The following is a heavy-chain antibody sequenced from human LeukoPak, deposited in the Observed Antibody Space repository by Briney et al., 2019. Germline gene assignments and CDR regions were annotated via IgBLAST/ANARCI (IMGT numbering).Heavy chain of an antibody. Sequence: PSETLSLTCTVSGGSISSGDYYWSWIRQPPGKGLEWIGYIYYSGSTNYNPSLKSRVTMSVDTSKNQFSLKLSSVTAADTAVYYCASTRTNWGEADAFDIWGQGTMVTVSS. J-gene: IGHJ3*02. CDR3: ASTRTNWGEADAFDI. V-gene: IGHV4-61*08. D-gene: IGHD7-27*01. CDR1: GGSISSGDYY. CDR2: IYYSGST.